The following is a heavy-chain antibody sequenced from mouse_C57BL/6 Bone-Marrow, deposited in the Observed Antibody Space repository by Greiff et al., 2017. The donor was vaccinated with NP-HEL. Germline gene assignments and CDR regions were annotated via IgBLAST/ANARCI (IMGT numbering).Heavy chain of an antibody. Sequence: QVQLQQPGAELVKPGASVKLSCKASGYTFTSYWMHWVKQRPGQGLEWIGMIHPNSGSTNYNEKFKSKATLTVDKSSSTAYMQLSSLTSEDSAVYYCARWGSNYDFDYWGQGTTLTVSS. CDR3: ARWGSNYDFDY. J-gene: IGHJ2*01. CDR2: IHPNSGST. D-gene: IGHD2-5*01. V-gene: IGHV1-64*01. CDR1: GYTFTSYW.